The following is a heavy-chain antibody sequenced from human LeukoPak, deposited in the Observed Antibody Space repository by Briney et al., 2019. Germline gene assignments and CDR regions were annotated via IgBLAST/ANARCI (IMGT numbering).Heavy chain of an antibody. J-gene: IGHJ5*02. V-gene: IGHV5-51*01. CDR2: IYPGDSDT. D-gene: IGHD2-2*01. CDR3: ARLPYCSSTSCYHWFDP. CDR1: GYSFTSYW. Sequence: GESLKISCKGSGYSFTSYWISWVRQMPGKGLEWMGIIYPGDSDTRYSPSFQGQVTISADKSISTAYLQWSSLKASDTAMYYCARLPYCSSTSCYHWFDPWGQGTLVTVSS.